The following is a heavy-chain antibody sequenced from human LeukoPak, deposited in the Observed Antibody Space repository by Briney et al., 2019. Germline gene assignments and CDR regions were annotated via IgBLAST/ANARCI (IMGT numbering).Heavy chain of an antibody. V-gene: IGHV3-33*01. CDR2: IWYDGSNK. CDR3: ARDRRVVPAAISNWFDP. D-gene: IGHD2-2*01. Sequence: PGRSLRLSCAASGFTFSSYGMHWVRQAPGKGLEWVAVIWYDGSNKYYADSVKGRFTISRDNSKNTLYLQMNSLRAEDTAVYYCARDRRVVPAAISNWFDPWGQGTLVTVSS. J-gene: IGHJ5*02. CDR1: GFTFSSYG.